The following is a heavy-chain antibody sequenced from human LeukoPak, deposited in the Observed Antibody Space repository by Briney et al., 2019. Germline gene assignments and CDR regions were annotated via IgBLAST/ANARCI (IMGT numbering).Heavy chain of an antibody. CDR3: AREEIDYGDYVGAFDI. CDR1: GGSFSGYY. CDR2: INHSGST. D-gene: IGHD4-17*01. J-gene: IGHJ3*02. Sequence: SETLSLTCAVYGGSFSGYYWNWIRQPPGKGLEWIGEINHSGSTNYNPSLKSRVTISVDTSKNQFSLKLSSVTAADTAVYYCAREEIDYGDYVGAFDIWGQGTMVTVSS. V-gene: IGHV4-34*01.